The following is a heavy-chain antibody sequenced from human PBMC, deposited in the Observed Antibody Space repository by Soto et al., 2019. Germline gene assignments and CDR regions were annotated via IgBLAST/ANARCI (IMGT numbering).Heavy chain of an antibody. V-gene: IGHV1-69*13. CDR3: ARVYCTNGVCYNGYYYYGMDV. CDR2: IIPIFGTA. J-gene: IGHJ6*02. CDR1: GGTFSSYA. D-gene: IGHD2-8*01. Sequence: SVKVSCKASGGTFSSYAISWVRQAPGQGLEWMGGIIPIFGTANYAQKFQGRVTITADESTSTAYMELSSLRSEDTAVYYCARVYCTNGVCYNGYYYYGMDVWGQGTTVTVSS.